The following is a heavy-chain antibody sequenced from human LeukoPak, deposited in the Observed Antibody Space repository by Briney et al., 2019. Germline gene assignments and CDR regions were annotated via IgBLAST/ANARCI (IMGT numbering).Heavy chain of an antibody. Sequence: LSGGSLRLSCSASGFTFSTYSMNWVRQAPGKGLEWISFISSSSSTMYYADSVKGRFTIFRDNAKNLLDLQMNSLTAEDTAVYYCTRDWTFRGQGTLVTVSS. J-gene: IGHJ4*02. CDR1: GFTFSTYS. CDR3: TRDWTF. CDR2: ISSSSSTM. V-gene: IGHV3-48*04. D-gene: IGHD3/OR15-3a*01.